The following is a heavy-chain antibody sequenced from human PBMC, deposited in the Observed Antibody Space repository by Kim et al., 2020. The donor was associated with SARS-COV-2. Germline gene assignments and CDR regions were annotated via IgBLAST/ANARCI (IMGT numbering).Heavy chain of an antibody. CDR2: IRSKANTYAT. Sequence: GGSLRLSCAASGFTFSDSAIHWVRQASGKGLEWVGRIRSKANTYATAYAASVKGRFTISRDDSKNTAYLQMNSLKTEDTAVYFCTRVPGMPLAFWDAFDIWGQGTMVTVSS. D-gene: IGHD3-3*02. J-gene: IGHJ3*02. CDR1: GFTFSDSA. V-gene: IGHV3-73*01. CDR3: TRVPGMPLAFWDAFDI.